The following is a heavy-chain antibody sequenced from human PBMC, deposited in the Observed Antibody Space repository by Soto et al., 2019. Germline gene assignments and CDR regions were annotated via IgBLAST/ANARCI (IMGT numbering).Heavy chain of an antibody. CDR2: IKQDGSEN. CDR1: GFTLSSYW. D-gene: IGHD5-18*01. J-gene: IGHJ4*02. V-gene: IGHV3-7*03. CDR3: VRDFEGSYGYGPFDY. Sequence: DVQLVESGGGLVQPGGSLRPSCAASGFTLSSYWMSWVRQAPGKALEQVANIKQDGSENHYVDSVRGRFTISRDSAKNSLYLQMNSLRAEDTAVYYCVRDFEGSYGYGPFDYWGQGTLVTVSS.